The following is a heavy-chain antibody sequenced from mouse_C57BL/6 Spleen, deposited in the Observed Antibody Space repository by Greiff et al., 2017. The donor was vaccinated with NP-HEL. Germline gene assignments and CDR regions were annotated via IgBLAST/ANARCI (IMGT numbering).Heavy chain of an antibody. J-gene: IGHJ2*01. D-gene: IGHD2-1*01. Sequence: VQLQQSGPELVKPGASVKISCKASGYSFTGYYMNWVKQSPEKSLEWIGEINPSTGGTTYNQKFKAKATLTVDKSSSTAYMQLKSLTSEDSAVYYCAREGKGNYVHFDYWGQGTTLTVS. V-gene: IGHV1-42*01. CDR2: INPSTGGT. CDR3: AREGKGNYVHFDY. CDR1: GYSFTGYY.